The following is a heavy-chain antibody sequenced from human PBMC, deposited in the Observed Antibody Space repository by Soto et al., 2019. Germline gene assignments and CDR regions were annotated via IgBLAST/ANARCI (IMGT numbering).Heavy chain of an antibody. D-gene: IGHD2-15*01. CDR3: ARHKCGGGSCYGYYGMDV. J-gene: IGHJ6*02. V-gene: IGHV6-1*01. CDR1: GDSVSSNSAA. Sequence: SQTLSLTCAISGDSVSSNSAAWNWIRQSPSRGLEWLGRTYYRSKWYNDYAVSVKSRISINPDTSKNQFSLQLNSVTPEDTAVYYCARHKCGGGSCYGYYGMDVWGQGTTVTVSS. CDR2: TYYRSKWYN.